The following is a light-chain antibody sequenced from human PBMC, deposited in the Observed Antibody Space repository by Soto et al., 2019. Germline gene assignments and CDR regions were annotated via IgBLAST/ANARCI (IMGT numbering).Light chain of an antibody. CDR2: NNN. Sequence: QLVLTQPPSASGTPGQRVTISCSGSNSNIGSNTVNWYQHLPGTAPKLLIYNNNQRPSGVPDRFSGSKSGTSASLAISGLQSEDEADYYCAAWDDSLNGRVFGTGTKVTVL. V-gene: IGLV1-44*01. CDR3: AAWDDSLNGRV. CDR1: NSNIGSNT. J-gene: IGLJ1*01.